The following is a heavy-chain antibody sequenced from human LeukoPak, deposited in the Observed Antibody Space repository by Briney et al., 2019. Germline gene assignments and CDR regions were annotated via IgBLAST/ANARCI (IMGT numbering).Heavy chain of an antibody. Sequence: ASVKVSCKASGYTFTGYYMHWVRQAPGQGLEWMGWINPNSGGTNYAQKFQGRVTMTRDTSISTAYMELSRLRSDDTAVYYCARDGNYYDSSGYYPLWGKGTTVTVSS. J-gene: IGHJ6*04. CDR1: GYTFTGYY. CDR3: ARDGNYYDSSGYYPL. V-gene: IGHV1-2*02. D-gene: IGHD3-22*01. CDR2: INPNSGGT.